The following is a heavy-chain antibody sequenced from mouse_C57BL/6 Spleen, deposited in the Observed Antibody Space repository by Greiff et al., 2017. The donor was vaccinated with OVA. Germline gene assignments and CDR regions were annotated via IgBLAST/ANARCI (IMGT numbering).Heavy chain of an antibody. D-gene: IGHD2-5*01. V-gene: IGHV5-4*01. CDR1: GFTFSSYA. CDR2: ISDGGSYT. CDR3: ARDDVGYSNWGYFDV. J-gene: IGHJ1*03. Sequence: EVKVEESGGGLVKPGGSLKLSCAASGFTFSSYAMSWVRQTPEKRLEWVATISDGGSYTYYPDNVKGRFTISRDNAKNNLYLQMSHLKSEDTAMYYCARDDVGYSNWGYFDVWGTGTTVTVSS.